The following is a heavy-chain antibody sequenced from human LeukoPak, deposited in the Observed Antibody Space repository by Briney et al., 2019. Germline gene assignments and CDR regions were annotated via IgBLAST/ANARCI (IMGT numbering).Heavy chain of an antibody. CDR3: AKVWTYGDYEASILDY. V-gene: IGHV3-23*01. D-gene: IGHD4-17*01. Sequence: GGSLRLSCAASGFTFSSYAMSWVRQAPGKGLEWVSAISGSGGSTYYADSVKGRFTISRDNSKNTLYLQMNSLRAEDTAVYYCAKVWTYGDYEASILDYWGQGTLVTVSS. CDR1: GFTFSSYA. CDR2: ISGSGGST. J-gene: IGHJ4*02.